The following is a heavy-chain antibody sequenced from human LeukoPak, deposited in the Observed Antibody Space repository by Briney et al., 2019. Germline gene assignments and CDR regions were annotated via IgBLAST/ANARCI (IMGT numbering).Heavy chain of an antibody. Sequence: PSETLSLTCSVSGGSISDYYWTWIRQAPGQGLEWIGHMYYSGDTNYNPSLKSRVTMSVDTSKNQFSLRLTSVTAADTAIYYCARDEHWVFRGVPYLWGQGTLVTVSS. CDR3: ARDEHWVFRGVPYL. CDR1: GGSISDYY. D-gene: IGHD3-10*01. V-gene: IGHV4-59*01. CDR2: MYYSGDT. J-gene: IGHJ4*02.